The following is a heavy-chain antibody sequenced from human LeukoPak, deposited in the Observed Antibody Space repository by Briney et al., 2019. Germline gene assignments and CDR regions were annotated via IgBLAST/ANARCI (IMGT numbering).Heavy chain of an antibody. V-gene: IGHV4-59*10. D-gene: IGHD1-1*01. CDR1: GGSFSGYY. J-gene: IGHJ4*02. CDR2: IYTSGST. Sequence: SETLSLTCAVYGGSFSGYYWSWIRQPPGKGLEWIGRIYTSGSTNYNPSLKSRVTISVDTSKNQFSLKLSSVTAADTAVYYCAAWEERDYWGQGTLVTVSS. CDR3: AAWEERDY.